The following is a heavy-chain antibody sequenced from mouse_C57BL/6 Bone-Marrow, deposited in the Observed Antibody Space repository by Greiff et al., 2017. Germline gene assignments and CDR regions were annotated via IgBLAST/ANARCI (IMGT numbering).Heavy chain of an antibody. J-gene: IGHJ4*01. V-gene: IGHV1-82*01. CDR1: GYAFSSSW. CDR3: ARSACCNYPMDY. Sequence: QVQLQQSGPELVKPGASVKISCKASGYAFSSSWMNWVKQRPGKGLEWIGRIYPGDGDTNYNGKFKGKATLTADKSSSTSYMQLSSLTSEDSAVYVCARSACCNYPMDYWGQGTSATVSS. D-gene: IGHD2-1*01. CDR2: IYPGDGDT.